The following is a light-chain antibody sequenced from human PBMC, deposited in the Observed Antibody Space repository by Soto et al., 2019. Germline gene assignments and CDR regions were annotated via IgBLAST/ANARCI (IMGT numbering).Light chain of an antibody. V-gene: IGKV1-39*01. Sequence: DILVTQSPSSLSASLGDRVTITCRASQSINSYLNWYQHKPGKAPKLLIYAASTLQPGVPSRFSGRGSGTDFTLNISSLQPEDFATYYCQQSYDMPQTFGQGTKLDIK. CDR3: QQSYDMPQT. J-gene: IGKJ2*01. CDR2: AAS. CDR1: QSINSY.